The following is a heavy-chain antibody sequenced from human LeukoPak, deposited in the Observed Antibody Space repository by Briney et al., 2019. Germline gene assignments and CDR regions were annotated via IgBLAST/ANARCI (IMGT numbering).Heavy chain of an antibody. V-gene: IGHV4-59*11. D-gene: IGHD4-23*01. CDR2: IYYSGST. Sequence: WESLSLTCIVSGGSISRGHSWSWIRQHPGKGLEWIGCIYYSGSTNYNPSLKSRVTISVDTSKNQFSLKLSSVTAADTAVYYCAREDATVVTGIDYWGQGTLVTVSS. CDR1: GGSISRGHS. CDR3: AREDATVVTGIDY. J-gene: IGHJ4*02.